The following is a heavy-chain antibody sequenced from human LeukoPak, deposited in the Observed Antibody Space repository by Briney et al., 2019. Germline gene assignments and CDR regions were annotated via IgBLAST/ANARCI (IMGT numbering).Heavy chain of an antibody. CDR1: GFTLSNYA. Sequence: GGSLRLSCAASGFTLSNYAMSWVRQAPGKGLEWVSSISGGGETTYHADSVKGRFTISRDYSKNTLYLQMNSLRAEDTAVYYCARAVEGSSSGGMGLDYWGQGALVTVSS. V-gene: IGHV3-23*01. CDR2: ISGGGETT. CDR3: ARAVEGSSSGGMGLDY. D-gene: IGHD6-6*01. J-gene: IGHJ4*02.